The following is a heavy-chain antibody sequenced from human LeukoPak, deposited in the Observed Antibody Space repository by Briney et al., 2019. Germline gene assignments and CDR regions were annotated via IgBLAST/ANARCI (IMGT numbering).Heavy chain of an antibody. CDR2: MSWNGGTT. J-gene: IGHJ4*02. Sequence: GGSLRLSCAGSGFTFDDYGMNWVPKAPGKGLEWVSGMSWNGGTTGYADSVKGRFTISRDNAKNSLYLHMNSLRAEDTALYSCARDRSYGAFDYWGQGTLVSVSS. CDR1: GFTFDDYG. V-gene: IGHV3-20*04. CDR3: ARDRSYGAFDY. D-gene: IGHD1-26*01.